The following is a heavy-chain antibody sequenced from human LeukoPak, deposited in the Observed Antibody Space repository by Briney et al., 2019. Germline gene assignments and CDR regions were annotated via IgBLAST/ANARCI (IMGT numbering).Heavy chain of an antibody. J-gene: IGHJ4*02. V-gene: IGHV1-2*04. CDR2: INPNSGGT. D-gene: IGHD6-13*01. CDR3: ARVYSSSWYFDY. CDR1: GYTFTGYY. Sequence: ASVKVSCKASGYTFTGYYMHWVRPAPGQGLEWMGWINPNSGGTNYAQKFQGWVTMTRDTSISTAYMELRSLRSDDTAVYYCARVYSSSWYFDYWGQGTLVTVSS.